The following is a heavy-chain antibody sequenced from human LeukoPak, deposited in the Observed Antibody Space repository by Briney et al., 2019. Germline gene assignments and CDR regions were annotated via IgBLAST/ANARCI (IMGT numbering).Heavy chain of an antibody. CDR2: IYTSGST. V-gene: IGHV4-61*02. CDR3: AREWDWNFDY. J-gene: IGHJ4*02. CDR1: GGSISSGSYH. D-gene: IGHD3/OR15-3a*01. Sequence: SQTLSLTCTVSGGSISSGSYHWIWLPQPAGKALEWIGRIYTSGSTNYNPSLKSRVTISVDTSKNQFSLKLSSVTAADTAVYYCAREWDWNFDYWGQGTLVSVSS.